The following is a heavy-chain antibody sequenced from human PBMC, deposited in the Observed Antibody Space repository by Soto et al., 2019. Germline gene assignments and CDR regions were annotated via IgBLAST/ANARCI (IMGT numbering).Heavy chain of an antibody. CDR1: GGSISSSSYY. V-gene: IGHV4-39*01. CDR3: ARRASTWACGYAPADAFDF. Sequence: PSETLSLTCTVSGGSISSSSYYWAWIRQPPGKGLEWIGSIYYSGSTYYNPSLKSRVTISVDTSKNQFSLKLSSVTAADTAVYYCARRASTWACGYAPADAFDFWGQGTMVTVSS. J-gene: IGHJ3*01. D-gene: IGHD3-22*01. CDR2: IYYSGST.